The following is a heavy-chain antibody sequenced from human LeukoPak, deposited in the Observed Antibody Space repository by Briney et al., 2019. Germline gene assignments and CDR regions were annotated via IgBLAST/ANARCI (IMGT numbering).Heavy chain of an antibody. CDR1: GGTFSSYA. J-gene: IGHJ4*02. V-gene: IGHV1-69*13. Sequence: SVKVSCKASGGTFSSYAISWVRQAPGQGLEWMGGIIPIFGTANYAQKFQGRVTITADESTSTAYMELSSLRSEDTAVYYCARDSRMATGGHYWGQGTLVTVSS. CDR2: IIPIFGTA. D-gene: IGHD5-24*01. CDR3: ARDSRMATGGHY.